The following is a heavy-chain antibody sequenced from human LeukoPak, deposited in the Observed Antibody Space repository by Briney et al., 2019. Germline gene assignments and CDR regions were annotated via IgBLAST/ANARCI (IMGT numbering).Heavy chain of an antibody. Sequence: PSETLSLTCTVSGGSISSSSYYWGWIRQPPGKGLEWIGSIYYSGSTYYNPSLKSRVTISVDTSKNQFSLKLSSVTAADTAVYYCARHYSDLDYWGQGTLVTVSS. D-gene: IGHD2-15*01. V-gene: IGHV4-39*01. J-gene: IGHJ4*02. CDR3: ARHYSDLDY. CDR2: IYYSGST. CDR1: GGSISSSSYY.